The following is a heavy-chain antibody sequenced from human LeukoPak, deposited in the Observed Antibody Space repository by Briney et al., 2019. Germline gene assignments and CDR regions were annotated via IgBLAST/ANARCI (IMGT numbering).Heavy chain of an antibody. CDR3: ARASYSPNWFDP. V-gene: IGHV3-7*01. CDR1: GFTFSTSW. CDR2: IKHDGSEK. Sequence: GGSLRLSCAPSGFTFSTSWMSWVRQAPGKGLGWVANIKHDGSEKYYVDSVKGRFTISRDNARNSLYLQMNSLRAEDTAVYYCARASYSPNWFDPWGQGTLVTVSS. D-gene: IGHD4-11*01. J-gene: IGHJ5*02.